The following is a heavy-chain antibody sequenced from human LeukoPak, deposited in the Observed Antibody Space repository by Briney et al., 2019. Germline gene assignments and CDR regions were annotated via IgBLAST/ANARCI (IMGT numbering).Heavy chain of an antibody. J-gene: IGHJ6*04. CDR3: ARDRWYYYGSGSSDYYYYGMGV. CDR1: GDSVSSNSAA. V-gene: IGHV6-1*01. CDR2: TYYRSKWYN. Sequence: SQTLSLTCAISGDSVSSNSAAWNWIRQSPSRGLEWLGRTYYRSKWYNDYAVSVKSRITINPDTSKNQFSLQLNSVTPEDTAVYYCARDRWYYYGSGSSDYYYYGMGVWGKGTTVTVSS. D-gene: IGHD3-10*01.